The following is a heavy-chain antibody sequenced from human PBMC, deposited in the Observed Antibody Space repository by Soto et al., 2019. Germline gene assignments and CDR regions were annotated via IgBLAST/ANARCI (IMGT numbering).Heavy chain of an antibody. Sequence: QVQLVQSGAEVKKPGASVKVSCKASGYTFTGYYMHWVRQAPGQGLEWMGWINPNSGGTNYAQKLQGWVTMTRDTSISTAYMELSRLRSDDTAVYYCARSVAAAGIDYYGMDVWGQGTTVTVSS. D-gene: IGHD6-13*01. CDR3: ARSVAAAGIDYYGMDV. J-gene: IGHJ6*02. V-gene: IGHV1-2*04. CDR1: GYTFTGYY. CDR2: INPNSGGT.